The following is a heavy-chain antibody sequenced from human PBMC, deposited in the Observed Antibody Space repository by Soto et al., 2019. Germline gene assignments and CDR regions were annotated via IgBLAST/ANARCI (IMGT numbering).Heavy chain of an antibody. CDR2: ISYDGSNK. CDR3: AKDGGSGYDPAHFDY. J-gene: IGHJ4*02. Sequence: GGSLRLSCAASGFTFSSYGMHWVRQAPGKGLEWVAVISYDGSNKYYADSVKGRFTISRDNSKNTLYLQMNSLRAEDTAVYYCAKDGGSGYDPAHFDYWGQGTLVTVSS. CDR1: GFTFSSYG. V-gene: IGHV3-30*18. D-gene: IGHD5-12*01.